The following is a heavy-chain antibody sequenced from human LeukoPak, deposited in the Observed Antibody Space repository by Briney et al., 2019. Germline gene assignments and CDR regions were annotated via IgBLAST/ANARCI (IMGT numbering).Heavy chain of an antibody. D-gene: IGHD6-19*01. J-gene: IGHJ4*02. V-gene: IGHV4-59*01. CDR1: GGSTSSYY. CDR3: ARDSSGWYSFDY. CDR2: IYYSGST. Sequence: PSETLSLTCTVSGGSTSSYYWSWIRQPPGKGLEWIGYIYYSGSTNYNPSLKSRVTISVDTSKNQFSLKLSSVTAADTAVYYCARDSSGWYSFDYWGQGTLVTVSS.